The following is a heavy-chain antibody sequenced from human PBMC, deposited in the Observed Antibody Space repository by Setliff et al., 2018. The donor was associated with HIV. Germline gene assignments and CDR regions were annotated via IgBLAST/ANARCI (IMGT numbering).Heavy chain of an antibody. V-gene: IGHV4-39*01. CDR3: ARRGTHGAFDI. Sequence: SETLSLTCSVSGGSISSDCCYWGWIRQPPGKGLEWIASIYYSGYTYSNPSLRSRVTISVDTSKNQFSLKLNSVTAADTAVYYCARRGTHGAFDIWGQGTMVTVSS. CDR1: GGSISSDCCY. CDR2: IYYSGYT. D-gene: IGHD3-10*01. J-gene: IGHJ3*02.